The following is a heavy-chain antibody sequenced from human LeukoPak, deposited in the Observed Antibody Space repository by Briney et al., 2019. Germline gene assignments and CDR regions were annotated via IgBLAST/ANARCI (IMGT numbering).Heavy chain of an antibody. CDR1: GYTFTSYG. CDR2: ISAYNGNT. D-gene: IGHD3-16*01. V-gene: IGHV1-18*04. J-gene: IGHJ6*04. CDR3: ARGGKDYGMDV. Sequence: ASVKVSCKASGYTFTSYGITWVRQAPGQGLEWMGWISAYNGNTNYAQRLQGRVTVTTGTSTSTAYMELRSLRPDDTAVYYCARGGKDYGMDVWGNGTTVTVSS.